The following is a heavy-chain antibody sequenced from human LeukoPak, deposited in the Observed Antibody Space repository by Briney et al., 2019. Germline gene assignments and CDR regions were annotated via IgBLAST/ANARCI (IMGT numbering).Heavy chain of an antibody. V-gene: IGHV1-69*05. D-gene: IGHD4-17*01. J-gene: IGHJ4*02. CDR2: IIPIFGTA. CDR1: GGTFSSYA. Sequence: VASVKVSCKASGGTFSSYAISWVRQAPGQGLEWMGGIIPIFGTANYAQKFQGRVTITTDESTSTAYMELSSLRSEDTAVYYCASYYGDYFPRTHYFDYWGQGTLVTVSS. CDR3: ASYYGDYFPRTHYFDY.